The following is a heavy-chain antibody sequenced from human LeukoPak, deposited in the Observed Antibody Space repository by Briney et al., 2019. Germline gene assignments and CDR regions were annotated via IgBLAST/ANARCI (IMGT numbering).Heavy chain of an antibody. CDR2: INHSGST. Sequence: SETLSLTCAVSGGSFSGYYWSWIRQPPGKGLEWIGEINHSGSTNYNPSLKSRGTISVDPSKNQFSLKLSSVTAADTAMYYCAGLYVWGRYRYTRNRYFDYGGQGTLVTVSS. J-gene: IGHJ4*02. D-gene: IGHD3-16*02. V-gene: IGHV4-34*01. CDR3: AGLYVWGRYRYTRNRYFDY. CDR1: GGSFSGYY.